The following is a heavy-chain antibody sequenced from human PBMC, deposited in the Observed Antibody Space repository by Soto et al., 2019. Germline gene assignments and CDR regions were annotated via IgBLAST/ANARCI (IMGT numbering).Heavy chain of an antibody. CDR3: ARYSGSYWHYLDF. J-gene: IGHJ4*02. CDR1: GYSFASHW. CDR2: IYPGDSDT. D-gene: IGHD1-26*01. Sequence: ESVKISCKGSGYSFASHWVAWVRQMPEKGLEWIGTIYPGDSDTKYSSAFRGHVTISADTSVSTAYLQWRSLEATDSAIYYCARYSGSYWHYLDFWGQGTLVAV. V-gene: IGHV5-51*01.